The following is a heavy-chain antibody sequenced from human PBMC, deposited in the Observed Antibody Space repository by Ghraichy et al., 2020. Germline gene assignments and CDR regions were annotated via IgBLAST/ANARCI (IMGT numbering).Heavy chain of an antibody. CDR2: IYYSGST. CDR3: ARQGLRFLEWSIMGPFDY. J-gene: IGHJ4*02. Sequence: SQTLSLTCTVSGGSISSYYWSWIRQPPGKGLEWIGYIYYSGSTNYNPSLKSRVTISVDTSKNQFSLKLSSVTAADTAVYYCARQGLRFLEWSIMGPFDYWGQGTLVTVSS. CDR1: GGSISSYY. V-gene: IGHV4-59*01. D-gene: IGHD3-3*01.